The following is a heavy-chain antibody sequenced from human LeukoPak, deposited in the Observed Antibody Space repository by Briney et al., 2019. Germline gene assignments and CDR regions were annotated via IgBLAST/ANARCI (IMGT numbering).Heavy chain of an antibody. J-gene: IGHJ6*02. CDR1: GYTFTSYG. CDR3: ARGTYFDWLLTSKDYGMDV. CDR2: ISAYNGNT. Sequence: ASVKVSCKASGYTFTSYGISWVRRAPGQGLEWMGWISAYNGNTNYAQKLQGRVTMTTDTSTSTAYMELRGLRSDDTAVYYCARGTYFDWLLTSKDYGMDVWGQGTTVTVSS. V-gene: IGHV1-18*01. D-gene: IGHD3-9*01.